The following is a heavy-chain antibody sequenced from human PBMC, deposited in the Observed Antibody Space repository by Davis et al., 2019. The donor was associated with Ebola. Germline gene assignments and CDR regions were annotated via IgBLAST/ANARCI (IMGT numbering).Heavy chain of an antibody. J-gene: IGHJ6*02. CDR2: IIPIFGTA. CDR3: ARDLRIFGVVGIYYYYGMDV. V-gene: IGHV1-69*05. Sequence: AASVKVSCKASGGTFSSYAISWVRQAPGQGLEWMGGIIPIFGTANYAQKFQGRVTMTRDTSTSTVYMELSSPRSEDTAVYYCARDLRIFGVVGIYYYYGMDVWGQGTTVTVSS. CDR1: GGTFSSYA. D-gene: IGHD3-3*01.